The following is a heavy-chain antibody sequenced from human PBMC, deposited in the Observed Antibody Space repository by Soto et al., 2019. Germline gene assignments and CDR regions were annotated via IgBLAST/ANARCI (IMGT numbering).Heavy chain of an antibody. CDR1: GYSFTTYW. V-gene: IGHV5-10-1*01. D-gene: IGHD2-2*01. J-gene: IGHJ6*02. CDR2: IDPSNSYT. Sequence: PGESLKISCQGSGYSFTTYWITWVRQMPGKGLEWMGRIDPSNSYTKYSPSFQGHVTISVDKSISTAYLQWSSLKASDTAMYFCARRCSTTTCSSYYSYYYGMDVWGQGTTVTVSS. CDR3: ARRCSTTTCSSYYSYYYGMDV.